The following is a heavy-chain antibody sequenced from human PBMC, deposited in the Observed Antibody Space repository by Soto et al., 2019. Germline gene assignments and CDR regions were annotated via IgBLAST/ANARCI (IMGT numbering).Heavy chain of an antibody. CDR1: GGAFSSYA. D-gene: IGHD3-22*01. Sequence: SVKVSCKASGGAFSSYAISWVRQAPGQGLEWMVAIIPIFGTANYAQKFQGRVTITADKSTSTAHMELSSLRSEDTAVYYCASGRYDASGYFHYRGQGTLV. V-gene: IGHV1-69*06. CDR3: ASGRYDASGYFHY. CDR2: IIPIFGTA. J-gene: IGHJ4*02.